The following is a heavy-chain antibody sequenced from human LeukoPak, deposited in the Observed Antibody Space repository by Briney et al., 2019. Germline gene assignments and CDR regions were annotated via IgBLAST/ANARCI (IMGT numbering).Heavy chain of an antibody. V-gene: IGHV3-23*01. Sequence: GGSLRLSCVASGFTFSSYAMSWFRQAPGRGLEWVSAIDGSGGSTYYADSVKGRFTLSRDNSKNTLYLQMHSLRAEDTAIYYCAKDRRLPWDYFDSWGQGTQVTVSS. CDR2: IDGSGGST. D-gene: IGHD5-12*01. CDR1: GFTFSSYA. CDR3: AKDRRLPWDYFDS. J-gene: IGHJ4*02.